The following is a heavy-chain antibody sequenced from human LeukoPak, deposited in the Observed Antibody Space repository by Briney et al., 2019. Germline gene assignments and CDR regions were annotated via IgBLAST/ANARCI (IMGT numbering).Heavy chain of an antibody. J-gene: IGHJ6*02. CDR2: IYHSGST. CDR3: ARRVNYYDSSGYYTRGYYYYYYGMDV. D-gene: IGHD3-22*01. Sequence: ASETLSLTCAVSGGSISSGGYSWSWIRQPPGKGLEWIGYIYHSGSTYYNPSLKSRVTISVDRSKNQFSLKLSSVTAADTAVYYCARRVNYYDSSGYYTRGYYYYYYGMDVWGQGTTVTVSS. CDR1: GGSISSGGYS. V-gene: IGHV4-30-2*01.